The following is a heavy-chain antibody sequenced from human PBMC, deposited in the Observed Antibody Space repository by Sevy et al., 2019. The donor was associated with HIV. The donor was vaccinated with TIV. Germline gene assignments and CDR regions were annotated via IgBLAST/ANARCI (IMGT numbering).Heavy chain of an antibody. CDR2: ISSSGSTI. J-gene: IGHJ4*02. CDR1: GFTFSDYY. Sequence: GGSLRLSCAASGFTFSDYYMSWIRQAPGKGLEWVSYISSSGSTIYYADSVKGRFTISRDNSKNTLYLQMNSLRAEDTAVYYCARDQYCDSSGSPYFDYWGQGTLVTVSS. CDR3: ARDQYCDSSGSPYFDY. D-gene: IGHD3-22*01. V-gene: IGHV3-11*04.